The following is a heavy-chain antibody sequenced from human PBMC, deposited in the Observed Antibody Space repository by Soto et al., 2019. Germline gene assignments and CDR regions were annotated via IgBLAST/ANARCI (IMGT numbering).Heavy chain of an antibody. V-gene: IGHV4-4*07. D-gene: IGHD3-9*01. CDR2: IYTSGST. J-gene: IGHJ4*02. CDR3: AREAGNDILTGYFPLYYFDY. Sequence: XGTLSLTCTVSGGSISSYYWSWIRQPAGKGLEWIGRIYTSGSTNYNPSLKSRVTMSVDTSKNQFSLKLSSVTAADTTVYYCAREAGNDILTGYFPLYYFDYWGQGALVTVSS. CDR1: GGSISSYY.